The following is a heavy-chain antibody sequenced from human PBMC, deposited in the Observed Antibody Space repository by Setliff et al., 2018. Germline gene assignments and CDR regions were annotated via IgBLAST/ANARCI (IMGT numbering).Heavy chain of an antibody. CDR1: GGSFSGYY. D-gene: IGHD3-16*01. CDR2: IKQDGSEK. J-gene: IGHJ4*02. Sequence: LSLTCAVYGGSFSGYYWTWIRQPPGKGLEWVANIKQDGSEKYYVDSVKGRFTISRDNAKNSLYLQMNSLRAEDTAVYYCARDGGDYWGQGTLVTVSS. CDR3: ARDGGDY. V-gene: IGHV3-7*01.